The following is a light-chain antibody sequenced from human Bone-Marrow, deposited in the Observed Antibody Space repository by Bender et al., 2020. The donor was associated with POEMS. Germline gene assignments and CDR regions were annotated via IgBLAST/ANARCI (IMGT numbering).Light chain of an antibody. V-gene: IGLV3-1*01. Sequence: SYGLRQPPPFPSAPGRQASTTSSGENLGNNFVSCYHSGPAQPPVLVIYQNRKRPPEIPERFSGSSSGNTATLTISGTQAMDEADYYCQAWDTSVVFGGGTKLTVL. CDR1: NLGNNF. CDR3: QAWDTSVV. CDR2: QNR. J-gene: IGLJ2*01.